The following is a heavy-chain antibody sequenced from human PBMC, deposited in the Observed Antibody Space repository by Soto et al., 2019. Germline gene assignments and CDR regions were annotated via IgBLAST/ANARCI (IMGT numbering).Heavy chain of an antibody. CDR1: GSTFSNHA. Sequence: SVQVSCKASGSTFSNHAISWVRQAPGQGLERVGGIIPMFPTADYAQRFQGRGTITADDSTTTVNMELSGLRSEDTAMYYCARDDATYGGRDSYRYFYYGMVVWGQAPTVTVS. D-gene: IGHD2-21*02. CDR2: IIPMFPTA. CDR3: ARDDATYGGRDSYRYFYYGMVV. J-gene: IGHJ6*02. V-gene: IGHV1-69*13.